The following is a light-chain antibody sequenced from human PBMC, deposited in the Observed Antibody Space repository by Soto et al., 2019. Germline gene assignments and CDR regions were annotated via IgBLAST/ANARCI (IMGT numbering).Light chain of an antibody. Sequence: EIVWTQSPGTLSLSPGDTATLSCRASQSLSSSYLAWYQQRPGQAPRLLIYDASNRATGIPDRFSGSGSGTDFTLTITRLDPEDCAVYYCQQYGGSMTFGQGTRLEIE. CDR2: DAS. CDR3: QQYGGSMT. V-gene: IGKV3-20*01. CDR1: QSLSSSY. J-gene: IGKJ5*01.